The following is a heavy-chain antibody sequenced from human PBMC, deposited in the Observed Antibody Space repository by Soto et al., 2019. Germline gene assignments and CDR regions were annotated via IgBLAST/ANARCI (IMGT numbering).Heavy chain of an antibody. CDR1: GYIFTDDL. CDR2: VHPDSGGT. D-gene: IGHD6-19*01. J-gene: IGHJ4*02. V-gene: IGHV1-2*02. Sequence: ASLKFACKTFGYIFTDDLIDWVRQSPGQGLQWVGWVHPDSGGTNFAQAFQGRVTMTRDTSISTAYMELSRLTSDDTAVYYCASAAVTGTAGLDFWGQGTQVTVSS. CDR3: ASAAVTGTAGLDF.